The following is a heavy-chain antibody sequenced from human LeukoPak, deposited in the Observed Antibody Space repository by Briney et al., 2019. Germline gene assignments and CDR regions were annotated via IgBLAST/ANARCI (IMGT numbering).Heavy chain of an antibody. D-gene: IGHD1-26*01. CDR1: GFTFSSYA. Sequence: PGGSVRLSCAASGFTFSSYAMSWVRQAPGKGLEWVSAISCSGGSTYYADSVKGRFTISRDNSKNTLYLQMNSLRAEDTAVYYCAKDSVGATTDPFNYWGQGTLVTVSS. J-gene: IGHJ4*02. CDR3: AKDSVGATTDPFNY. V-gene: IGHV3-23*01. CDR2: ISCSGGST.